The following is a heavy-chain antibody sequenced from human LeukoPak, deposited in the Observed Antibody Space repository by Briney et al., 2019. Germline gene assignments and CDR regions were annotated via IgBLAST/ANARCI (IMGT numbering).Heavy chain of an antibody. J-gene: IGHJ3*02. CDR3: ARAGHIVVVLDAFDI. CDR1: GYTFTGYY. CDR2: INPNRGGT. Sequence: GASVKVSRKASGYTFTGYYMHWVRQAPGQGLEWMGWINPNRGGTNYAQKFQGRVTMTRDTSISTAYMELSRLRSDDTAVYYCARAGHIVVVLDAFDIWGQGTMVTVSS. D-gene: IGHD2-15*01. V-gene: IGHV1-2*02.